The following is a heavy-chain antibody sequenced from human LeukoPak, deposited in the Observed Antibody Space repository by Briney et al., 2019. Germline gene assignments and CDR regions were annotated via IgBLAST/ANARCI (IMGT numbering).Heavy chain of an antibody. V-gene: IGHV1-69*01. D-gene: IGHD3-10*01. Sequence: SVKVSCKASVGTFSSYAISWVRQAPGQGLEWMGGIIPIFGTANYAQKFQGRVTITADESTSTAYMELSSLRSEDTAVYYCARGMYRNGSGSYYHFDYWGQGTLVTVSS. CDR3: ARGMYRNGSGSYYHFDY. CDR1: VGTFSSYA. CDR2: IIPIFGTA. J-gene: IGHJ4*02.